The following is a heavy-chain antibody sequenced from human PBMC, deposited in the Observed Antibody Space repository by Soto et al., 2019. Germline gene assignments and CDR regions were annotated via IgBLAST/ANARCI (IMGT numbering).Heavy chain of an antibody. D-gene: IGHD3-3*01. CDR1: GGTFSSFINYP. CDR3: ARRDTSGFLRYFDN. Sequence: SVKVSCKSSGGTFSSFINYPINWVRQAPGQGLEWMGGIVPNVGTVNYAQKFRGKVTITADKSTGTAYMELSSLRSEDTALHYCARRDTSGFLRYFDNWGQGTQVTVSS. V-gene: IGHV1-69*06. J-gene: IGHJ4*02. CDR2: IVPNVGTV.